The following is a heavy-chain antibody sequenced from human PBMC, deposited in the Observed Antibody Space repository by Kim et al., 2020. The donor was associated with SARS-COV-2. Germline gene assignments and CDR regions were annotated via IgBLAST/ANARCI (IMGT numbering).Heavy chain of an antibody. J-gene: IGHJ1*01. D-gene: IGHD3-22*01. Sequence: VRGQFTIARDNAKNSLYLQMNSLRGEDTAMYYCAKDGNYYYNSGMGYFQHWGQGTLVTVSS. V-gene: IGHV3-11*05. CDR3: AKDGNYYYNSGMGYFQH.